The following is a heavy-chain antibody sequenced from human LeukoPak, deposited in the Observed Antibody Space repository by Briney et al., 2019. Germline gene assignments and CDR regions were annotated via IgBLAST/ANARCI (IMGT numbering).Heavy chain of an antibody. CDR3: ARETNGGTYYNAFDI. J-gene: IGHJ3*02. CDR2: ITSSGITI. Sequence: GGSLRLSCAASGFTFSSYEMNWVRQAPGKGLEWVSYITSSGITIYYADSVKGRFTISRDNAKNSLYLQMNSLRAEDTAVYYCARETNGGTYYNAFDIWGQGTMVTVSS. CDR1: GFTFSSYE. D-gene: IGHD1-26*01. V-gene: IGHV3-48*03.